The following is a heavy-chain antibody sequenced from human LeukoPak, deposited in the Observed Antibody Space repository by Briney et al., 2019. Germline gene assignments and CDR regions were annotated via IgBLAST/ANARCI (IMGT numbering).Heavy chain of an antibody. J-gene: IGHJ4*02. CDR1: GFTFSSYT. CDR3: AKNDDNSGYRPLDY. CDR2: ISGRGDST. V-gene: IGHV3-23*01. D-gene: IGHD3-22*01. Sequence: PGGSLRLSCAASGFTFSSYTMKWVRQAPGKGLEWVSAISGRGDSTYYADSVKGRFTISRDNSRNMLYLQMNSLRAEDTAVYYCAKNDDNSGYRPLDYWGQGTLLTVSS.